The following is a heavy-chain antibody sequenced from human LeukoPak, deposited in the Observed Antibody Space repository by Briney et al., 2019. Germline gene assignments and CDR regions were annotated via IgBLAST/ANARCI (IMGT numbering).Heavy chain of an antibody. CDR1: GYTFTGYY. Sequence: ASVTVSFKASGYTFTGYYIHWVRQAPGQGLEWMGWINPNSGGTNYAQKFQGRVTMTRDTSISTAYMELSSLRSDDTAVYYCARRDYDTSGSTTFDYWGQGTLVTVSS. CDR3: ARRDYDTSGSTTFDY. D-gene: IGHD3-22*01. V-gene: IGHV1-2*02. J-gene: IGHJ4*02. CDR2: INPNSGGT.